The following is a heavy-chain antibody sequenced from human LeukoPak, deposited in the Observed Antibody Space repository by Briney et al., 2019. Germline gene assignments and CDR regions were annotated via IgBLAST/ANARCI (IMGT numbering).Heavy chain of an antibody. D-gene: IGHD6-13*01. V-gene: IGHV1-18*01. CDR1: GGTFNNYV. J-gene: IGHJ6*02. Sequence: GASVKVSCTASGGTFNNYVFRWVRQAPGQGLEWMGWISAYNSNTNYAKKLESRVTMTTDTSTSTAYMELRRLRSDDTAVYYCARGAYSSSWGTYYYYGMDVWGQGTTVTVSS. CDR2: ISAYNSNT. CDR3: ARGAYSSSWGTYYYYGMDV.